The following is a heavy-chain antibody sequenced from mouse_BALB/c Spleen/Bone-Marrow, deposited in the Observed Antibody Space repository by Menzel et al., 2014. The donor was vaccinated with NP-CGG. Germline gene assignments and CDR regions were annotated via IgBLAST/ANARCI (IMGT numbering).Heavy chain of an antibody. D-gene: IGHD1-2*01. CDR1: GFDFSRYW. J-gene: IGHJ2*01. CDR2: INPDSSTI. V-gene: IGHV4-1*02. Sequence: EVQGVESGGGLVQPGGSLKLSCAASGFDFSRYWMSWARQAPGKGLEWIGEINPDSSTINYTPSLKDKFIISRDNAKNTLYLQMRKVRSEDTALYYCARQGYYGYSDYWGQGTTLTVSS. CDR3: ARQGYYGYSDY.